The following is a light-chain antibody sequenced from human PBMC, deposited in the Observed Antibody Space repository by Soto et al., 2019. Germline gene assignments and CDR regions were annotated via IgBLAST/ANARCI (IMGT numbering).Light chain of an antibody. Sequence: QSVLTQPPSVSGAPGQRVTISCTGGNSNIGSSYDVHWYQQIPGKAPKLLIYGDNNRPSGVPDRFSGSKSGASASLAISGLQSEDEATYYCATWDESRIGVFGTGTKVTVL. CDR3: ATWDESRIGV. CDR1: NSNIGSSYD. V-gene: IGLV1-40*01. CDR2: GDN. J-gene: IGLJ1*01.